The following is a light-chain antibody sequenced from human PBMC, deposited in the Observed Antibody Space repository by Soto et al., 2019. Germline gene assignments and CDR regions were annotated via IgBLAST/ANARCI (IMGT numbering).Light chain of an antibody. CDR1: QSISTW. CDR3: QQYNSYSKT. CDR2: DAS. Sequence: DIQMTQSPSTLSASVGDRVTITCRASQSISTWLAWYQQKPGKAPKLLIYDASTLDSGAPSRFSGSGSGTEFTLSISSLQPDDFATYYCQQYNSYSKTFGQGTKVDIK. J-gene: IGKJ1*01. V-gene: IGKV1-5*01.